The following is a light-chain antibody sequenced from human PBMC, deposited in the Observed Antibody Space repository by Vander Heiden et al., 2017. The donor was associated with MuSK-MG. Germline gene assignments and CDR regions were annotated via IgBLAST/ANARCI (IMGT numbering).Light chain of an antibody. V-gene: IGKV3-11*01. Sequence: EVVLTQSPATLSVSPGESATLSCRASQSVDNFLAWYQQKPGQSPRLLIYDSSIMANGIPARFSGSGSGTDFTLTISSLEPEDLGVYYWHQLFHWCTFGRGTKVEMK. CDR2: DSS. CDR1: QSVDNF. J-gene: IGKJ3*01. CDR3: HQLFHWCT.